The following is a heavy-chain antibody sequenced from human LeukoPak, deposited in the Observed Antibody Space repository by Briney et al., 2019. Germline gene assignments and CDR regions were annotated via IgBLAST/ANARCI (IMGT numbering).Heavy chain of an antibody. CDR1: GGSISSYY. J-gene: IGHJ5*02. CDR3: ARVGSSFDINWFDP. D-gene: IGHD6-13*01. V-gene: IGHV4-59*01. CDR2: IYYSGST. Sequence: PSETLSLTCTVSGGSISSYYWSWIRQPPGKGLEWIGYIYYSGSTNYNPSLKSRVTISVDTSKNQFSLKLSSVTAADTAVYYCARVGSSFDINWFDPWGQGTLVTVSS.